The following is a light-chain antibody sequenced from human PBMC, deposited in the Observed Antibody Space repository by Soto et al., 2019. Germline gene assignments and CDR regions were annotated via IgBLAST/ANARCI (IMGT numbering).Light chain of an antibody. Sequence: IVMTQSPATLTVSPGERATLSCRASQSIDNKLAWYQQRPGQAPSLLIYGASTRVTGIPGRFSGSGSGTEFTLTISGLQSEDFGVYYCQQYKSWRTFGQGTNVETK. J-gene: IGKJ1*01. CDR3: QQYKSWRT. V-gene: IGKV3-15*01. CDR1: QSIDNK. CDR2: GAS.